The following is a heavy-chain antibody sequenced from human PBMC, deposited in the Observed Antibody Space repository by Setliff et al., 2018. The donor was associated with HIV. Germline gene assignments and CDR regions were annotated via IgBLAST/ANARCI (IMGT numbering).Heavy chain of an antibody. Sequence: GESLKISCRASGYTFTNYWIGWVRQMPGKGLEWIGVIYPGDSVTRYGPSFQGQVFISADRSITTAYLEWSSLKPSDTAMYYCIRRRRAPGTEDLEAVWGQGILVTVSS. CDR3: IRRRRAPGTEDLEAV. CDR1: GYTFTNYW. CDR2: IYPGDSVT. J-gene: IGHJ4*02. V-gene: IGHV5-51*01. D-gene: IGHD1-26*01.